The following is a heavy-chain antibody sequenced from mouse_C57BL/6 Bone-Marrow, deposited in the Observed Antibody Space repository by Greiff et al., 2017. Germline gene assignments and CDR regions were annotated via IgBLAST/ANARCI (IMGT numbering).Heavy chain of an antibody. V-gene: IGHV1-69*01. CDR3: AAFCYGNFYFDY. CDR2: IDPSDSYT. D-gene: IGHD2-1*01. Sequence: QVQLQQPGAELVMPGASVKLSCKASGYTFTTYWMHWVKQRPGQGLEWIGEIDPSDSYTNYNQKFKGKSTLTVDKSSSTAYMQLSSLTSEDSAVYYCAAFCYGNFYFDYWGQGTTLTVSS. CDR1: GYTFTTYW. J-gene: IGHJ2*01.